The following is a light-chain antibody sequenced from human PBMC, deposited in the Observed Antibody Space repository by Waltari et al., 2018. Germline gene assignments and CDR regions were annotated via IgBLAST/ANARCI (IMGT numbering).Light chain of an antibody. CDR3: QQHGTLPAT. CDR1: QSVGSSS. CDR2: RAS. J-gene: IGKJ1*01. V-gene: IGKV3-20*01. Sequence: EIVLTPSPGTASLSPGARVTLSCRARQSVGSSSLAWYQQKPGQAPRLVIYRASRRATGIPDRFSGSGSGTDFSLTISRLEPEDFAVYYCQQHGTLPATFGQGTKVEIK.